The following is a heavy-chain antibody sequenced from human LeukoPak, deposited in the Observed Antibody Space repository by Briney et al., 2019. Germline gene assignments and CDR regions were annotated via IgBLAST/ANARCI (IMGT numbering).Heavy chain of an antibody. CDR3: ARSNYGDYARIYYYYYGMDV. CDR1: GGSISSGDYY. J-gene: IGHJ6*02. Sequence: SQTLSLTCTVSGGSISSGDYYWSWIRQPPGKGPEWIGYIYYSGSTYYNPSLKSRVTISVDTSKNQFSLKLSSVTAADTAVYYCARSNYGDYARIYYYYYGMDVWGQGTTVTVSS. V-gene: IGHV4-30-4*01. D-gene: IGHD4-17*01. CDR2: IYYSGST.